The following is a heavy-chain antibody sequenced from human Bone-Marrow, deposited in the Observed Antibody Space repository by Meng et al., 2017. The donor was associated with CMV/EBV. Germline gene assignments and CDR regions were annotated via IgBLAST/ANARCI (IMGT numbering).Heavy chain of an antibody. D-gene: IGHD1-26*01. CDR2: ISSSSSYI. CDR1: GFTFDDYA. CDR3: ARDPGVGATPSYFDY. Sequence: GESLKISCAASGFTFDDYAMHWVRQAPGKGLEWVSSISSSSSYIYYADSVEGRFTSSRDNAKNSLYLQMNSLRAEDTAVYYCARDPGVGATPSYFDYWGQGTLVTVSS. J-gene: IGHJ4*02. V-gene: IGHV3-21*01.